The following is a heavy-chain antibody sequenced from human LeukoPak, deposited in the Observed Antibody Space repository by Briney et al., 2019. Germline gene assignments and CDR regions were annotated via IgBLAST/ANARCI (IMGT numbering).Heavy chain of an antibody. V-gene: IGHV4-4*07. CDR3: ARGSGWYDY. J-gene: IGHJ4*02. CDR1: GGSISTHY. D-gene: IGHD6-19*01. Sequence: ASETLSLTCTVSGGSISTHYWSWIRQPAGKGLEWIGRIFISGSTNYNPSLKSRVTMSGDTSKNQFSLNLSSVTAADTAVYYCARGSGWYDYWGQGTLVTVSS. CDR2: IFISGST.